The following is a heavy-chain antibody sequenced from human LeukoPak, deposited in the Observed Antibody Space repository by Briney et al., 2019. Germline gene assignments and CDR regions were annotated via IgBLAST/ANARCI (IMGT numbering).Heavy chain of an antibody. CDR2: ISGSGGST. CDR3: AKDSGSGSYYDFDY. V-gene: IGHV3-23*01. Sequence: GGSLRLSCAASGFTFSSYAMSWVRQAPGKGLEWVSAISGSGGSTYYAGSVKGRFTISRDNSKNTLYLQMNSLRAEDTAVYYCAKDSGSGSYYDFDYWGQGTLVTVSS. CDR1: GFTFSSYA. D-gene: IGHD1-26*01. J-gene: IGHJ4*02.